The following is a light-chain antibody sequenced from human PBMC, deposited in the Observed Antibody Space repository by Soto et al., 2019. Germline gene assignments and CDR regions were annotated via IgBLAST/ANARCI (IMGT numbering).Light chain of an antibody. V-gene: IGKV3-20*01. CDR1: QSVSNNY. CDR3: RQYGSSGP. J-gene: IGKJ1*01. CDR2: GAS. Sequence: EIVLTQSPCTLSLSPGERATLSCRASQSVSNNYLAWYQQKPGQAPRLLIYGASNRATGIPDRFSGSGSGTDFTLTISRLEPEDFAVYYCRQYGSSGPFGQGTKVDIK.